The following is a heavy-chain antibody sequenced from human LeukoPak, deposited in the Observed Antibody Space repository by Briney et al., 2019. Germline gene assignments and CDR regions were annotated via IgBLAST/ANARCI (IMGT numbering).Heavy chain of an antibody. CDR2: IYYSGST. CDR3: ARARITIFGVVIPPDAFDI. V-gene: IGHV4-59*08. CDR1: GGSISSYY. D-gene: IGHD3-3*01. Sequence: SETLSLTCTVSGGSISSYYWSWIWQPPGKGLEWIGYIYYSGSTNYNPSLKSRVTISVDTSKNQFSLKLSSVTAADTAVYYCARARITIFGVVIPPDAFDIWGQGTMVTVSS. J-gene: IGHJ3*02.